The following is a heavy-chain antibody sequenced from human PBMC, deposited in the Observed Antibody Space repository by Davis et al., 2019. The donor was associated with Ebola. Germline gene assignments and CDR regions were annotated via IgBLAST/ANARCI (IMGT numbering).Heavy chain of an antibody. CDR1: GYTFTAYY. J-gene: IGHJ4*02. V-gene: IGHV1-46*01. Sequence: ASVKVSCKASGYTFTAYYIHWVRQAPGQGLEWMGVIDPSGGSTSYAQKFRGRVTMTRDTSTSTVYMELNSLRSEDTAVYYCAGGGGYTDWLSPFWRYWGQGTLVTVSS. CDR2: IDPSGGST. CDR3: AGGGGYTDWLSPFWRY. D-gene: IGHD3-9*01.